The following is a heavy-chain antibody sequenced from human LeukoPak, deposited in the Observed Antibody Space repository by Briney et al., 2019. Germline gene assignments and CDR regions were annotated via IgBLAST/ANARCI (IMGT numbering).Heavy chain of an antibody. J-gene: IGHJ4*02. V-gene: IGHV3-33*01. CDR3: ARPARIAVAGTLDY. CDR1: GFTFSSYG. D-gene: IGHD6-19*01. Sequence: PGGSLRLSCAASGFTFSSYGMHWVRQAPGKGLEWVAVIWYDGTNKYYADSVKGRFTISRDNSKNTLYLQMHSLRAEDTAVYYCARPARIAVAGTLDYWGQGTLVTVSS. CDR2: IWYDGTNK.